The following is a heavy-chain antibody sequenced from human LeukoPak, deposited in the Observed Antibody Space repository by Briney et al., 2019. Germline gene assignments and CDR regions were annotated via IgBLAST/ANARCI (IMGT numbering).Heavy chain of an antibody. Sequence: PGGSLRLSCTASGFTFSSYAMSWVRQVPGKGLEWVSGISASGGNTYHADSVKGRFTISRDNSKNTLYVQMTSLRAEDTAVYYCAREDIPMVLSLDHWGQGTLVTVSS. CDR1: GFTFSSYA. V-gene: IGHV3-23*01. D-gene: IGHD3-10*01. CDR2: ISASGGNT. CDR3: AREDIPMVLSLDH. J-gene: IGHJ4*02.